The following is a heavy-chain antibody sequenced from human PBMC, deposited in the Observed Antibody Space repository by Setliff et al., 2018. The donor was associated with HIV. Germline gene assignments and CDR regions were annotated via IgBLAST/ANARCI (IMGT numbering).Heavy chain of an antibody. Sequence: GASVKVSCKASGGSFSSYAISWVRQAPGQGLEWMGWISVKNGNTDYAQSVQGRVTMTRDTSASTAYLELSSLRSEDTAVYYCARPVGGTGFDPWGQGTLVTVS. CDR3: ARPVGGTGFDP. CDR2: ISVKNGNT. J-gene: IGHJ5*02. CDR1: GGSFSSYA. D-gene: IGHD1-26*01. V-gene: IGHV1-18*01.